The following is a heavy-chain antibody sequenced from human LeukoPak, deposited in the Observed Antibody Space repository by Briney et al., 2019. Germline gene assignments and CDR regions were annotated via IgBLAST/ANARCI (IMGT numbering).Heavy chain of an antibody. V-gene: IGHV4-39*01. CDR2: IYYSGST. J-gene: IGHJ4*02. CDR3: ASEESRILYSSSWYAPYDY. D-gene: IGHD6-13*01. Sequence: SETLSLTCTVSGGSISSSSYYWGWIRQPPGKGLEWIGSIYYSGSTYYNPSLKSRVTISVDTSKNQFSLKLSSVTAADTAVYYCASEESRILYSSSWYAPYDYWGQGTLVTVSS. CDR1: GGSISSSSYY.